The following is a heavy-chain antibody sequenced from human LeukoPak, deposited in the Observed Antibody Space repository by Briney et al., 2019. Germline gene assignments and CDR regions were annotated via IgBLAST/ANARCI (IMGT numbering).Heavy chain of an antibody. J-gene: IGHJ3*02. V-gene: IGHV1-18*01. D-gene: IGHD2-2*02. CDR1: GYTFTSYG. CDR2: ISAYNGNT. Sequence: ASVKVSCKASGYTFTSYGISWVRQAPGQGLEWMGWISAYNGNTNYAQKLQGRVTMTTDTSTSTAYMELRSLRSDDTAVYYCARRYCSSTSCYTDDAFDIWGQGTMVTVSS. CDR3: ARRYCSSTSCYTDDAFDI.